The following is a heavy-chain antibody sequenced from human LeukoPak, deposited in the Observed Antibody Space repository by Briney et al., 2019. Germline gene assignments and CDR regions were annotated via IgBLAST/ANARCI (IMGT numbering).Heavy chain of an antibody. CDR1: GGSISSSSYY. Sequence: SSETLSLTCTVSGGSISSSSYYWGWIRQPPGKGLEWIGSIYYSGSTYYNPSLKSRVTISVGTSKNQFSLKLSSVTAADTAVYYCARRTTGTTSDYFDYWGQGTLVTVSS. CDR3: ARRTTGTTSDYFDY. V-gene: IGHV4-39*01. J-gene: IGHJ4*02. D-gene: IGHD1-1*01. CDR2: IYYSGST.